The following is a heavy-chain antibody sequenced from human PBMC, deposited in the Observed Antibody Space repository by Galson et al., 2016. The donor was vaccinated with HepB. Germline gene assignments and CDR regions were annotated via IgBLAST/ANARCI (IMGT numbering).Heavy chain of an antibody. CDR2: ASGSGGST. D-gene: IGHD3-3*01. J-gene: IGHJ4*02. V-gene: IGHV3-23*01. CDR1: GFTFSSYA. CDR3: AKQSSGVVNPYYFDY. Sequence: SLRLSCAASGFTFSSYAMSWVRQAPGKGLEWVSAASGSGGSTYYADSVKGRFTISRDNSKNTLYLQMNSLRAEDTAVYYCAKQSSGVVNPYYFDYRGQGTLVTVSS.